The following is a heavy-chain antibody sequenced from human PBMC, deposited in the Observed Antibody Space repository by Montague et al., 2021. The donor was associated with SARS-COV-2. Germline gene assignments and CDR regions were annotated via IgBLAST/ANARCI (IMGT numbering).Heavy chain of an antibody. CDR2: IYHSGST. J-gene: IGHJ5*02. D-gene: IGHD2-8*02. V-gene: IGHV4-61*05. CDR1: GGSISTSPYF. Sequence: SETLSLTCTVSGGSISTSPYFWGWIRQPPGKGLEWIGEIYHSGSTNYNPSLKSRVTISVDKSKNQFSLKLSSVTAADTAVYYCARAAVFIVLVVYARGGFDPWGQGTLVTVSS. CDR3: ARAAVFIVLVVYARGGFDP.